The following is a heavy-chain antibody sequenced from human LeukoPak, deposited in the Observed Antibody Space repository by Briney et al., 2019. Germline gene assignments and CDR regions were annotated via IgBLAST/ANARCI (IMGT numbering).Heavy chain of an antibody. CDR3: AKYYGDYAFDY. D-gene: IGHD4-17*01. J-gene: IGHJ4*02. CDR1: GLXFNTYS. CDR2: ISSSSSDI. V-gene: IGHV3-21*04. Sequence: GGSLRLSCAASGLXFNTYSMNWVRQVPGKGREWVSSISSSSSDIYYADSVRGRFTISRDNAQNSLYLQMNSLRAEDTAVYYCAKYYGDYAFDYWGQGTLVTVSS.